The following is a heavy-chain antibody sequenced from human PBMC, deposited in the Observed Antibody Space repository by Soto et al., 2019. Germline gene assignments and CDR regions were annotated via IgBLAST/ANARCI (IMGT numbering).Heavy chain of an antibody. V-gene: IGHV1-69*13. CDR2: IIPIFGTA. J-gene: IGHJ6*02. Sequence: SVKFSCKASGGTFSSYAISWVRQAPGQGLEWMGGIIPIFGTANYAQKFQGRVTITADESTRTAYMELSSLRSEDTAVYYCASNQLESLPNYYYGMEVWGQGTKVTVSS. CDR1: GGTFSSYA. D-gene: IGHD1-1*01. CDR3: ASNQLESLPNYYYGMEV.